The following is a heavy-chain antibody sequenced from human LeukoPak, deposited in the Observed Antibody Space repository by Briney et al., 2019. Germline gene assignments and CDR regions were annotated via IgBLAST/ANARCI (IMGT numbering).Heavy chain of an antibody. J-gene: IGHJ4*02. CDR2: IWYDGRNK. Sequence: PGGSLRLSCTASGFTFSSYGMHWVRQAPGKGLEWVAAIWYDGRNKYYGDSVRGRFTITRGNSKNTLYLQMNSPRPEDTAIYHCAKLWSSLYSGYPRPVDYWGQGTLVTISS. CDR3: AKLWSSLYSGYPRPVDY. V-gene: IGHV3-30*02. D-gene: IGHD5-12*01. CDR1: GFTFSSYG.